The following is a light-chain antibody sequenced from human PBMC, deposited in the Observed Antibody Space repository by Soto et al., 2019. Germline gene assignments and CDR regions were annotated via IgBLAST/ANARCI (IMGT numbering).Light chain of an antibody. CDR1: SSDVGGYDY. CDR3: SSYTTTSTYV. J-gene: IGLJ1*01. CDR2: EVT. Sequence: QSAVTQPASVSGSPGQSVTISCTGTSSDVGGYDYVSWYQQHPGKAPKFMIYEVTNRPSGVSHRFSGSKSGNTASLTISGLQAEDEADYSCSSYTTTSTYVFGTGTKVTVL. V-gene: IGLV2-14*01.